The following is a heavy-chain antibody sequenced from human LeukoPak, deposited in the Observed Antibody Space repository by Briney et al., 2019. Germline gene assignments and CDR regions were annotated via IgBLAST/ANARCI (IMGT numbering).Heavy chain of an antibody. V-gene: IGHV3-23*01. J-gene: IGHJ4*02. CDR2: ITGSGGNT. D-gene: IGHD3-9*01. CDR1: GFTFSNYA. CDR3: VIWGDYDVLTGYYVSDY. Sequence: PGASLRLSCAASGFTFSNYAMSWARQAPGKGLEWVSAITGSGGNTYYADSVKGRFTISRDNSKNTVFLQMNSLRHEDTAIYYCVIWGDYDVLTGYYVSDYWGQGTLVTVSS.